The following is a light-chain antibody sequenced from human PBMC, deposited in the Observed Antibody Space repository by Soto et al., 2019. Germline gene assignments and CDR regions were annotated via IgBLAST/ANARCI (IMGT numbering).Light chain of an antibody. Sequence: SYELTQPPSVSAAPGQTARIPCGGNNIGSQSVQWNQQKPGQAPVLVVYDDSDRPSGIPERFSGSKSGNTATLTISRVEAGDEADYYCQVWDDSSEHVVFGGGTKLTVL. CDR3: QVWDDSSEHVV. CDR2: DDS. J-gene: IGLJ3*02. CDR1: NIGSQS. V-gene: IGLV3-21*02.